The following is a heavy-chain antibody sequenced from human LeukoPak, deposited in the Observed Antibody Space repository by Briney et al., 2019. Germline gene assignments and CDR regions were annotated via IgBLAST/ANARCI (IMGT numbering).Heavy chain of an antibody. CDR1: GGTFSSYA. D-gene: IGHD2-15*01. CDR3: ARQVAFHYYYYYGMDV. V-gene: IGHV1-69*13. CDR2: IIPIFGTA. Sequence: SVKVSCKASGGTFSSYAISWVRQAPGQGLEWMGGIIPIFGTANYAQKFQGRVTITADESTSTAYMELSSLRSEDTAVYYCARQVAFHYYYYYGMDVWGQGTTVTVSS. J-gene: IGHJ6*02.